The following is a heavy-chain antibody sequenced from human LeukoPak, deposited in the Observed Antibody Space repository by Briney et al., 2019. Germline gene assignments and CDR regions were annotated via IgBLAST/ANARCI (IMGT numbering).Heavy chain of an antibody. CDR3: ARRLGLRWDLQAFDI. CDR1: GNSFISFA. J-gene: IGHJ3*02. D-gene: IGHD4-23*01. V-gene: IGHV1-8*03. Sequence: SGNSFISFAISWVRQAPGQGLEWMGWMNPNSGNTGYAQKFQGRVTITRNNSISTVYMELSSLRSEDTAVYYCARRLGLRWDLQAFDIWGQGTMVTVPS. CDR2: MNPNSGNT.